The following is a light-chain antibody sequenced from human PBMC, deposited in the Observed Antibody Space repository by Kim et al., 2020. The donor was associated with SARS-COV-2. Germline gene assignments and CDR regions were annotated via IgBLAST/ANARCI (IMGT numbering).Light chain of an antibody. Sequence: VSPGERATLSCRASQSISTNLAWYQQKPGQAPRLLIYGASTRATDIPARFSGSGSGTEFTLTISSLQSEDFAVYYCQQYDNRPPLTFGQGTKLEIK. CDR1: QSISTN. CDR2: GAS. J-gene: IGKJ2*01. V-gene: IGKV3-15*01. CDR3: QQYDNRPPLT.